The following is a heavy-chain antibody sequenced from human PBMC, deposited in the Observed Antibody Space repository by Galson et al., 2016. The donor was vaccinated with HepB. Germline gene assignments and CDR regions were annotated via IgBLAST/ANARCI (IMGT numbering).Heavy chain of an antibody. V-gene: IGHV1-69*06. Sequence: SVKVSCKASGGTFSSYAISWVRQAPGQGLEWMGGIIPIYGTANYAQNFQGRVTITADKSTTTAYMELSSLRSDDTAVYYCARSTYYDFWRVVGYIDLWGRGTLVTVSS. D-gene: IGHD3-3*01. CDR1: GGTFSSYA. J-gene: IGHJ2*01. CDR3: ARSTYYDFWRVVGYIDL. CDR2: IIPIYGTA.